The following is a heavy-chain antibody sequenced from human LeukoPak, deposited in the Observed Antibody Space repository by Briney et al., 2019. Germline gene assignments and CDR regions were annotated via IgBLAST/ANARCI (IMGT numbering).Heavy chain of an antibody. Sequence: RTGGSLRLSCAASGFTFNSYSMNWVRRAPGKGLEWVSGISGSGDYTYYADSVKGRFTISRDNSKNTAYLEMNSLRGEDTAIYYCSKKSPTDAIVGNYFGNWGQGTLVTVSS. J-gene: IGHJ4*02. V-gene: IGHV3-23*01. D-gene: IGHD2-21*01. CDR2: ISGSGDYT. CDR3: SKKSPTDAIVGNYFGN. CDR1: GFTFNSYS.